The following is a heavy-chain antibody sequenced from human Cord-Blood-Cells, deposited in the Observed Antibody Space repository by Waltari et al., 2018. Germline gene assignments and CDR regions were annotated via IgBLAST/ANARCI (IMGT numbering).Heavy chain of an antibody. J-gene: IGHJ4*02. CDR3: ARGTWGSVDY. CDR2: IYHSGST. V-gene: IGHV4-38-2*02. Sequence: QVQLQESGPGLVKPSETLSLTCTVSGYSISSGYYWGWIRQPPGKGLEWIGSIYHSGSTYYHPSLKSRVTISVDTSKNQFALKLSSVTAADTAVYYCARGTWGSVDYWGQGTLVTVSS. D-gene: IGHD7-27*01. CDR1: GYSISSGYY.